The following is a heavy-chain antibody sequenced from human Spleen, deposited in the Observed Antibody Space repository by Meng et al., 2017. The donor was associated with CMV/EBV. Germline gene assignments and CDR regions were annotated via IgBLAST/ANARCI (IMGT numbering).Heavy chain of an antibody. CDR1: GYSISSGYY. CDR3: ARLSSDY. J-gene: IGHJ4*02. Sequence: SETLSLTCTVSGYSISSGYYWGWIRQPPGKGLEWIGYIYYSGSTNYNPSLKSRVTISVDTSKNQFSLKLSSATAADTAVYYCARLSSDYWGQGTLVTVSS. CDR2: IYYSGST. V-gene: IGHV4-61*01. D-gene: IGHD5/OR15-5a*01.